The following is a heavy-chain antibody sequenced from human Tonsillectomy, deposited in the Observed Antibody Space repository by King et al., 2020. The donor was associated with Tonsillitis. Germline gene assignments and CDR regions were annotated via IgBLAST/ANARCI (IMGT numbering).Heavy chain of an antibody. V-gene: IGHV3-21*01. CDR1: GFKFSSYT. J-gene: IGHJ4*02. CDR3: ARVTYDILTGYYIGFFDF. Sequence: VQLVESGGGLVKPGGSLRLSCAASGFKFSSYTMHWVRQAPGKGLVWVSSISSSSTYIHYADSVKGRFTISRDNAKNSLYLQMNSLRAEDTAVYFCARVTYDILTGYYIGFFDFWGQGTLVTVSS. D-gene: IGHD3-9*01. CDR2: ISSSSTYI.